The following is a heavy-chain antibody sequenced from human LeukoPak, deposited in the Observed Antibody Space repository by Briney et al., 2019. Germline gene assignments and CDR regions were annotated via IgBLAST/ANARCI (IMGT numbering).Heavy chain of an antibody. V-gene: IGHV4-31*03. J-gene: IGHJ4*02. Sequence: PSETLSLTCTVSGGSISSGGHYWSWIRQHPGKGPEWIGYIYNSGSTYYNPSLRSRITISVDTSKNQFSLKLSSVTAADTAVYYCARDVTGTNFSDNWGQGTLVTVSS. D-gene: IGHD1-7*01. CDR3: ARDVTGTNFSDN. CDR2: IYNSGST. CDR1: GGSISSGGHY.